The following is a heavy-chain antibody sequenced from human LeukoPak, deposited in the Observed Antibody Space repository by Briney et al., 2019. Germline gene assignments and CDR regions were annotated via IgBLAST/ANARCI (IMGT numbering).Heavy chain of an antibody. CDR1: GGSISSYH. CDR2: IYTRGNT. Sequence: SETLSLTCTVSGGSISSYHWSWIRQPAGKGLEWIGRIYTRGNTNYNPSLKSRVTMSVDTSKNQFSLKLSSVTAADTAVYYCARVGDYALKDWGQGTLVTVSS. D-gene: IGHD3-16*01. CDR3: ARVGDYALKD. J-gene: IGHJ4*02. V-gene: IGHV4-4*07.